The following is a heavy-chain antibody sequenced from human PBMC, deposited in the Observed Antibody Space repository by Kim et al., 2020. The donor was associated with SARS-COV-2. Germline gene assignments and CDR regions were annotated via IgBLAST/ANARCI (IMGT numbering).Heavy chain of an antibody. V-gene: IGHV1-8*01. J-gene: IGHJ6*02. D-gene: IGHD3-10*01. Sequence: ASVKVSCKASGYTFTSYDINWVRQATGQGLEWMGWMNPNSGNTGYAQKFQGRVTMTRNTSISTAYMELSSLRSEDTAVYYCATSLYYYGSGSLYYYYGMDVWGQGTTVTVSS. CDR1: GYTFTSYD. CDR3: ATSLYYYGSGSLYYYYGMDV. CDR2: MNPNSGNT.